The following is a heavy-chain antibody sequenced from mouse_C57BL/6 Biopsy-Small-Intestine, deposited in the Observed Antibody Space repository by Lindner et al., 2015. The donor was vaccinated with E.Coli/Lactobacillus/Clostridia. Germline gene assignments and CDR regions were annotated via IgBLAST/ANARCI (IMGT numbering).Heavy chain of an antibody. CDR1: GYTFTDYY. CDR2: INPYNGGT. V-gene: IGHV1-19*01. CDR3: TRRVLLPYWSFDV. J-gene: IGHJ1*03. D-gene: IGHD2-10*01. Sequence: VQLQESGPVLVKPGASVKMSCKASGYTFTDYYMNWVKQSHGKSLEWIGVINPYNGGTSYNQKFKGKATLTVDKSSSTAYMELNSLTSEDSAVYYCTRRVLLPYWSFDVWGTGTTVTVSS.